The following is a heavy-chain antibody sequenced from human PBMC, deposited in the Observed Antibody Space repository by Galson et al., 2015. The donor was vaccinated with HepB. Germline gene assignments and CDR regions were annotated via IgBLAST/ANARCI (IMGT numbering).Heavy chain of an antibody. Sequence: SLRLSCAASGFTFSSYAMHWVRQAPGKGLEYVSAISSNGGSTYYADSVKGRFTISRDNSKNTLYLQMSSLRAEDTAVYYCVKGWELLQDAFDIWGQGTMVTVSS. V-gene: IGHV3-64D*06. J-gene: IGHJ3*02. D-gene: IGHD1-26*01. CDR2: ISSNGGST. CDR3: VKGWELLQDAFDI. CDR1: GFTFSSYA.